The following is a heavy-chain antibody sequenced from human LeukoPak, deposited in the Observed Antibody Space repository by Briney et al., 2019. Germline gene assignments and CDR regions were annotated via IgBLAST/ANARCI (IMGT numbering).Heavy chain of an antibody. CDR2: ISGSGGST. J-gene: IGHJ3*02. Sequence: TGGSLRLSCAASGFTFSSYAMSWVRQAPGKGLEWVSAISGSGGSTYYADSVKGWFTISRDNSKNTLYLQMNSLRAEDTAVYYCAKDRGGHYYGSGSYYTPNAFDIWGQGTMVTVSS. CDR1: GFTFSSYA. CDR3: AKDRGGHYYGSGSYYTPNAFDI. D-gene: IGHD3-10*01. V-gene: IGHV3-23*01.